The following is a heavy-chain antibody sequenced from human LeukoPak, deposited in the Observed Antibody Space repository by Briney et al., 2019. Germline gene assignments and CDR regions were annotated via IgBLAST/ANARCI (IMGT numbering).Heavy chain of an antibody. J-gene: IGHJ3*02. CDR3: AKIVIDYYDSSGYYFSDAFDI. CDR2: ISGSGGST. D-gene: IGHD3-22*01. Sequence: GGSLRLSCAASGFTFSSYAMSWVRQAPGKGLEWVSAISGSGGSTYYADSVKGRFTISRDNSKNTLYLQMNSLRAEDTAVYYCAKIVIDYYDSSGYYFSDAFDIWGQGTMVTVSS. CDR1: GFTFSSYA. V-gene: IGHV3-23*01.